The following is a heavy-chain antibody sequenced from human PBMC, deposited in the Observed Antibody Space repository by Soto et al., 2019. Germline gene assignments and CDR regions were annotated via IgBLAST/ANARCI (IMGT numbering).Heavy chain of an antibody. CDR3: ARLGLGGGSGVSRYRNV. V-gene: IGHV4-34*01. CDR2: INHSGST. Sequence: PSETLSLTCAVYGGSFSGYYWSWIRQPPGKGLEWIGEINHSGSTNYNPSPKSRVTISVDTSKNQFSLKLSFVTAADTVFFYCARLGLGGGSGVSRYRNVWGQGATVTVSS. J-gene: IGHJ6*02. CDR1: GGSFSGYY. D-gene: IGHD2-15*01.